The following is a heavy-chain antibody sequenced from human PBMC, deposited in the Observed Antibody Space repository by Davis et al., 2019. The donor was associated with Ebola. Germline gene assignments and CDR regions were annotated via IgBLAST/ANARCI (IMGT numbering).Heavy chain of an antibody. V-gene: IGHV3-21*01. CDR3: ASGGDSTVVNNDY. Sequence: PGGSLRLSCAASGFTFSSYSMNWVRQAPGKGLEWVSSISSSSSYIYYADSVKGRFTISRDNAKNSLYLQMNSLRAEDTAVYYCASGGDSTVVNNDYWGQGTLVTVSS. CDR2: ISSSSSYI. J-gene: IGHJ4*02. CDR1: GFTFSSYS. D-gene: IGHD4-23*01.